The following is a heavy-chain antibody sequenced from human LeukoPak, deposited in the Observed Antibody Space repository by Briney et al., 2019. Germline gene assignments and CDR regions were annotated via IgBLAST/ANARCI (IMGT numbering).Heavy chain of an antibody. Sequence: PSETLSLTCTVSGGSISSGGYYWSWVRQAPGKGLEWVANIKQDGSEKYYVDSVKGRFTISRDNAKNSLYLQMNSLRAEDTAVYYCARDKGKWLLNYYGMDVWGQGTTVTVSS. CDR2: IKQDGSEK. D-gene: IGHD3-22*01. CDR3: ARDKGKWLLNYYGMDV. CDR1: GGSISSGGYY. V-gene: IGHV3-7*01. J-gene: IGHJ6*02.